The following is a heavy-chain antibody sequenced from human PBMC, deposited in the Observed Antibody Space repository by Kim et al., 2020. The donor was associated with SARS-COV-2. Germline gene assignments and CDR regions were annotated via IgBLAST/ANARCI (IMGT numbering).Heavy chain of an antibody. CDR3: ARTKTADTALDY. J-gene: IGHJ4*02. Sequence: NSTPYLKSRGTISGDTSKTQFSLKLSSVTAADTAVYYCARTKTADTALDYWGQGTLVTVSS. D-gene: IGHD5-18*01. V-gene: IGHV4-59*01.